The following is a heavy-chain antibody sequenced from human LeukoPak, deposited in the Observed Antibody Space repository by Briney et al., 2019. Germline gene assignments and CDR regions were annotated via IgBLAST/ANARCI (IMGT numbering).Heavy chain of an antibody. Sequence: PSETLSLTCAVYGGSFSGYYWSWIRQSPGKGLEWIGEINHSGSTNYNPSLKSRVTISVDTSKNQFSLKLSSVTAADTAVYYCARRGRARNSGASYYFDYWGQGTLVTVSS. V-gene: IGHV4-34*01. CDR1: GGSFSGYY. CDR3: ARRGRARNSGASYYFDY. J-gene: IGHJ4*02. CDR2: INHSGST. D-gene: IGHD2-2*01.